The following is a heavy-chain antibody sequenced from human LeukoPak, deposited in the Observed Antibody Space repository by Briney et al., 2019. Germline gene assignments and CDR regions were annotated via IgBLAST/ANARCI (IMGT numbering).Heavy chain of an antibody. V-gene: IGHV1-2*02. Sequence: ASVKVSCKASGYTFTAYYIHWVRQAPGQGLGWMGWINPNSGGTNYAQKFQGRVTMTRDTSISTAYMELSRLRSDDTTVYYCARAHFVYGDYNNWGQGTLVTVSS. D-gene: IGHD4-17*01. CDR2: INPNSGGT. CDR1: GYTFTAYY. J-gene: IGHJ4*02. CDR3: ARAHFVYGDYNN.